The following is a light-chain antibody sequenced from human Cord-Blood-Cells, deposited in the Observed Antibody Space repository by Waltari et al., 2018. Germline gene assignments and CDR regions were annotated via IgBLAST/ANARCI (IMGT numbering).Light chain of an antibody. J-gene: IGKJ4*01. Sequence: EMVFTQSAAALSLSPGARAPLSCRASQSVSSYLAWYQQKPGQAPRLLIYDASNRATGIPARFSGSGSGTDFTLTISSLEPEDFAVYYCQQRSNWPLFGGGTKVEIK. CDR3: QQRSNWPL. CDR2: DAS. CDR1: QSVSSY. V-gene: IGKV3-11*01.